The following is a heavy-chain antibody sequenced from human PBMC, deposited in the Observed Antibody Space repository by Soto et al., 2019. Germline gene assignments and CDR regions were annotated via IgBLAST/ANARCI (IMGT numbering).Heavy chain of an antibody. D-gene: IGHD3-16*01. CDR1: GFTCSSYG. CDR2: IWCDGSNK. Sequence: QVQLVESGGGVVQPGRSLRLSCAASGFTCSSYGMHWVRQVPVKGLEWVAVIWCDGSNKYYAESVKGRFIISRDNSKNTLYLHMNSLRAEDTSVYYCARGGRSAQRWDYYYYSGMDVWGQGTTVTVSS. CDR3: ARGGRSAQRWDYYYYSGMDV. V-gene: IGHV3-33*01. J-gene: IGHJ6*02.